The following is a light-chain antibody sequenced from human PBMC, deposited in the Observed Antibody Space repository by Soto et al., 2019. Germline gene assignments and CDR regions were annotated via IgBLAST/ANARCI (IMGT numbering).Light chain of an antibody. J-gene: IGKJ3*01. CDR1: QDISNF. Sequence: DIQMTQSPSSLSASVGDRVTITCQASQDISNFLNWYQQKPGTAPKLLIYDASNLETGVPSRFSGSGSGTDFTFTISSLQPEDIATDYCQQYDNFPPFTFGPGTKVDIK. V-gene: IGKV1-33*01. CDR2: DAS. CDR3: QQYDNFPPFT.